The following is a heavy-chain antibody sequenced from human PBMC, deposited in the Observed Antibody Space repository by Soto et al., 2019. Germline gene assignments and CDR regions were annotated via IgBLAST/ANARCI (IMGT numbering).Heavy chain of an antibody. CDR3: AKDQCTMRVVVSGAHYYYGMYG. J-gene: IGHJ6*02. Sequence: GGSMRLCCAASGFTFSSYAMSWVRQAPGKGLEWVSAISGSGGSTYYADSVKGRFTISRDNSKNTLYLQMNSLRAEDTAVYYCAKDQCTMRVVVSGAHYYYGMYGWGQGTTVTVSS. CDR1: GFTFSSYA. V-gene: IGHV3-23*01. D-gene: IGHD3-22*01. CDR2: ISGSGGST.